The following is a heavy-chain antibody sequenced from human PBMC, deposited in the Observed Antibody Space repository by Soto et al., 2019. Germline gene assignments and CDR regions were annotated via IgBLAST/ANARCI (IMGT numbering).Heavy chain of an antibody. Sequence: ASVKVSCKASGYTFTSYGISWVRQAPGQGLEWMGWISAYNGNTNYAQKLQGRVTMTTDTSTSTAYMELRSLRSDDTAVYYCARARQYSSSSVYYYGMAVWGQGTTVTVSS. CDR2: ISAYNGNT. CDR3: ARARQYSSSSVYYYGMAV. D-gene: IGHD6-6*01. J-gene: IGHJ6*02. CDR1: GYTFTSYG. V-gene: IGHV1-18*01.